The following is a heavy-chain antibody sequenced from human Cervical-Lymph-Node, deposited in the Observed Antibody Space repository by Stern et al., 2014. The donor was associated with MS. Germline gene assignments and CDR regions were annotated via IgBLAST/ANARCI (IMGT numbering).Heavy chain of an antibody. D-gene: IGHD3-16*01. CDR3: ARGGEETNYSPEF. CDR1: GFTFSAYG. CDR2: TWYEGGND. Sequence: VQLVESGGGVVQPGRSLRLSCAASGFTFSAYGMHWVRQAPAKGLEWVAVTWYEGGNDYYADSVKGRFTISRDNSKHTLHLHMTSLRAEDTAVYFCARGGEETNYSPEFWGQGTLGTGAS. J-gene: IGHJ4*02. V-gene: IGHV3-33*01.